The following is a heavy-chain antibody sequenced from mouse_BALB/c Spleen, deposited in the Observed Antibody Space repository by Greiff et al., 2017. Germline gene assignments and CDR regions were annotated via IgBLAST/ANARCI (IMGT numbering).Heavy chain of an antibody. CDR2: SRNKANDYTT. CDR1: GFTFSDFY. CDR3: AGDSTGALDY. V-gene: IGHV7-1*02. J-gene: IGHJ4*01. Sequence: EVQVVESGGGLVQPGGSLRLSCATSGFTFSDFYMEWVRQPPGKRLEWIAASRNKANDYTTEYSASVKGRFIVSRDTSQSILYLQMNALRAEDTAFYYCAGDSTGALDYWGQGTSVTVSS. D-gene: IGHD1-1*01.